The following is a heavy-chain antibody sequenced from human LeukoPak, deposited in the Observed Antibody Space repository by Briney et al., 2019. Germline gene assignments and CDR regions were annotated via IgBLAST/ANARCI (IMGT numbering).Heavy chain of an antibody. V-gene: IGHV1-69*13. CDR3: AREGSYDSSYTYDY. CDR2: IIPIFGTA. CDR1: GYTFTGYY. J-gene: IGHJ4*02. D-gene: IGHD3-22*01. Sequence: ASVKVSCKASGYTFTGYYMHWVRQAPGQGLEWMGGIIPIFGTANYAQKFQGRVTITADESTSTAHMELSSLRSEDTAVYYCAREGSYDSSYTYDYWGQGTLVTVSP.